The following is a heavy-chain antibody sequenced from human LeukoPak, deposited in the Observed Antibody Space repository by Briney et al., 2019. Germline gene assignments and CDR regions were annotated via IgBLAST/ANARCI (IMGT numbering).Heavy chain of an antibody. J-gene: IGHJ5*02. CDR2: MNPNSGNT. Sequence: ASVKVSCKASGYTFTSYEINWVRQATGQGLEWMGWMNPNSGNTGYAQKFQGRVTITRNTSISTAYMELSSLRSEDTAVYYCARAQPYCSSTSCYFDWFDPWGQGTLVTVSS. CDR3: ARAQPYCSSTSCYFDWFDP. V-gene: IGHV1-8*03. CDR1: GYTFTSYE. D-gene: IGHD2-2*01.